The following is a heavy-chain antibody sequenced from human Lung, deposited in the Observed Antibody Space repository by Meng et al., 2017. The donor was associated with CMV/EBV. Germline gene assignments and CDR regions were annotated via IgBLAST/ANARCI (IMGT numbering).Heavy chain of an antibody. CDR2: IKTDGTYS. Sequence: GESLKISCAASGFTFSRYWMHWVRQTPEKGLVWVSRIKTDGTYSNYADYVKGRFTISRDNARNTLYLQMNSLRGEDTAVYFCARDNNWGPDYWGQGTLVTVSS. V-gene: IGHV3-74*01. CDR1: GFTFSRYW. CDR3: ARDNNWGPDY. D-gene: IGHD7-27*01. J-gene: IGHJ4*02.